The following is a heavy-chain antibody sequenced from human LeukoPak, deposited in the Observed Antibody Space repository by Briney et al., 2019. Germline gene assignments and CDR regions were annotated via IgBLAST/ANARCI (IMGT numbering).Heavy chain of an antibody. J-gene: IGHJ5*02. CDR2: IYYSGST. CDR1: GGSISTYN. V-gene: IGHV4-59*01. CDR3: ARGLYWFDP. Sequence: SETLSLTCAVSGGSISTYNWWSWVRQPPGKGLEWIGYIYYSGSTNYNPSLKSRVTISVDTSKNQLSLKLSSVTAADTAVYYCARGLYWFDPWGQGTLVTVSS.